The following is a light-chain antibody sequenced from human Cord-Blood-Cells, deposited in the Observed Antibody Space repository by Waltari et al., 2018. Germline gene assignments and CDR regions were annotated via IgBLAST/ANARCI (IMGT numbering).Light chain of an antibody. CDR2: AAS. Sequence: DIQMTLTLSSVSVPVRDKDTITCRARQGISSWLAWYQQKPGKAPKLLIYAASSLQSGVPSRFSGSGSGTDFTLTISSLQPEDFATYYCQQANSFPLTFGGGTKVEIK. V-gene: IGKV1-12*01. J-gene: IGKJ4*01. CDR1: QGISSW. CDR3: QQANSFPLT.